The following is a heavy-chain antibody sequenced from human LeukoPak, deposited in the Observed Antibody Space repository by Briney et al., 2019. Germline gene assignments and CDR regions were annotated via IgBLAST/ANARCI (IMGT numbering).Heavy chain of an antibody. Sequence: PGGSLRLSCAASGFTFSSYAMHWVRQAPGKGLEYVSAISSNGGSTYYANSVKGRFTISRDNSKNTLYLQMGSLRAEDMAVYYCARDLIGARGVHMDVWGKGTTVTISS. D-gene: IGHD3-10*01. CDR2: ISSNGGST. V-gene: IGHV3-64*01. J-gene: IGHJ6*03. CDR1: GFTFSSYA. CDR3: ARDLIGARGVHMDV.